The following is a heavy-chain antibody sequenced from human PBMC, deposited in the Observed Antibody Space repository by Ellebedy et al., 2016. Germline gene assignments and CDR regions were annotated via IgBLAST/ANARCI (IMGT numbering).Heavy chain of an antibody. Sequence: ASVKVSCKASGYTFTSYAMHWVRQAPGQRLEWMGWINAGNGNTKYSQKFQGRVTISRDTSASTAYMELSSLRSEDTAVYYCARGFDGSGSYYYYGMDVWGQGTTVTVS. J-gene: IGHJ6*02. D-gene: IGHD3-10*01. V-gene: IGHV1-3*01. CDR1: GYTFTSYA. CDR3: ARGFDGSGSYYYYGMDV. CDR2: INAGNGNT.